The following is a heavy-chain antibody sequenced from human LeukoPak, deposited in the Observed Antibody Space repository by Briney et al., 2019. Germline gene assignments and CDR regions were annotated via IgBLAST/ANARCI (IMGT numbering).Heavy chain of an antibody. J-gene: IGHJ5*02. CDR1: GFTFSXXX. CDR3: ARAYGDYPRWFDP. CDR2: ISSNGGXT. V-gene: IGHV3-64*01. D-gene: IGHD4-17*01. Sequence: GGSLRLSCAASGFTFSXXXXXXVRQAXGXXXXXXXXISSNGGXTXYXNXXXXXXXXXRDNSKNTLYLQMGSLRAEDMAVYYCARAYGDYPRWFDPWGQGTLVTVSS.